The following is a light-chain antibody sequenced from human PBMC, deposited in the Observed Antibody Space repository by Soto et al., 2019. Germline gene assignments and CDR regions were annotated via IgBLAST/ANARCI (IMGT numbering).Light chain of an antibody. V-gene: IGKV3-20*01. CDR3: QQYGSSLFT. J-gene: IGKJ3*01. Sequence: EIVLTPSPGTLSLSPGERATLSCRASQSVSCSYLAWYQQKPGQAPRLLIYGASRRATGIPDRCSGSGSGTDFTLTISRREPEDVAVYYWQQYGSSLFTFGPGTKVDIK. CDR1: QSVSCSY. CDR2: GAS.